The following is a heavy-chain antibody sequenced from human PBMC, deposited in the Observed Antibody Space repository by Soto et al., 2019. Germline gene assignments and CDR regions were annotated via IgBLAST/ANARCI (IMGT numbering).Heavy chain of an antibody. Sequence: PGGSLRLSCAASGFTFSRYRMHWVRQAPGKGLVWVSRIDSDGSSTSYADSVKGRLTISRDNAKNTLYLQMSSLGDEDAAVYYCARDRSGPYYYMDVWGKGTTVTVSS. CDR3: ARDRSGPYYYMDV. CDR1: GFTFSRYR. V-gene: IGHV3-74*01. CDR2: IDSDGSST. J-gene: IGHJ6*03.